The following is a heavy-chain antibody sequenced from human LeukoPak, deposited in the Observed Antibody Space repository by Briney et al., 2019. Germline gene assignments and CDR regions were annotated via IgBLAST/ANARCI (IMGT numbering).Heavy chain of an antibody. D-gene: IGHD3-22*01. CDR1: GGSISSSSYY. CDR2: INHSGST. V-gene: IGHV4-39*07. Sequence: SETLSLTCTVSGGSISSSSYYWGWIRQPPGKGLEWIGEINHSGSTNYNPSLKSRVTISVDTSKNQFSLKLSSVTAADTAVYYCARAPRHYYDSSGYYHHSIYFDYWGQGTLVTVSS. J-gene: IGHJ4*02. CDR3: ARAPRHYYDSSGYYHHSIYFDY.